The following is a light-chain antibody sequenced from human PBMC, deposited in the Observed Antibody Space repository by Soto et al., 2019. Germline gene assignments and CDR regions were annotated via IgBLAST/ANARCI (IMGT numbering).Light chain of an antibody. Sequence: QSVLTQPASVSGSPGQSITISCTGTSSDVGGYNYVSWYQQHPGNAPKLMIYEVSNRPYGVSNRFSGSKSGNTASLTISGLQAEDEADYYCISFTSSSTFVFGTGTKLTVL. CDR2: EVS. CDR3: ISFTSSSTFV. J-gene: IGLJ1*01. V-gene: IGLV2-14*01. CDR1: SSDVGGYNY.